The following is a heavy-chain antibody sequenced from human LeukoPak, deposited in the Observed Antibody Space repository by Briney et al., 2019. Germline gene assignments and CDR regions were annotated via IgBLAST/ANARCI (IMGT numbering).Heavy chain of an antibody. D-gene: IGHD1-26*01. CDR1: GVTFSSYA. Sequence: SVKVSCTASGVTFSSYAISWVRQAPGQGLEWMGGIIPIFGTANYAQKFQGRVTITADKSTSTAYMELSSLRSEDTAVYYCARVLDGSYNNWFDPWGQGTLVTVSS. CDR3: ARVLDGSYNNWFDP. J-gene: IGHJ5*02. V-gene: IGHV1-69*06. CDR2: IIPIFGTA.